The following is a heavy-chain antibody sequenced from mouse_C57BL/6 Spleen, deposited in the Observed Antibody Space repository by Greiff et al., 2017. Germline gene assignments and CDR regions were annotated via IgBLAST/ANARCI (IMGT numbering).Heavy chain of an antibody. J-gene: IGHJ3*01. CDR1: GYTFTGYW. CDR3: APGGDYDEDRRFAY. D-gene: IGHD2-4*01. Sequence: QVQLQQSGAELMKPGASVKLSCKATGYTFTGYWIEWVKQRPGHGLEWIGEILPGSGSTNYNEKFKGKATFTADTSSNTAYMQLSSLTTEDSAIYYWAPGGDYDEDRRFAYWGQGTLVTVSA. V-gene: IGHV1-9*01. CDR2: ILPGSGST.